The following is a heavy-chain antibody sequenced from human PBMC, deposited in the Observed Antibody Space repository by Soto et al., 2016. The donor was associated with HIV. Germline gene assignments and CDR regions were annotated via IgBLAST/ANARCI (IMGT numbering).Heavy chain of an antibody. CDR3: ARVYDYSSNYYYYYGYGR. J-gene: IGHJ6*02. D-gene: IGHD4-4*01. CDR1: GGSFSGYY. CDR2: INHSGST. V-gene: IGHV4-34*01. Sequence: QVQLQQWGAGLLKPSETLSLTCAVYGGSFSGYYWSWIRQSPGKGLEWIGEINHSGSTNYKPSLKSRVTVSIDASKNQFSLKLRSVTAADAAVYFCARVYDYSSNYYYYYGYGRLGPRATGHRLL.